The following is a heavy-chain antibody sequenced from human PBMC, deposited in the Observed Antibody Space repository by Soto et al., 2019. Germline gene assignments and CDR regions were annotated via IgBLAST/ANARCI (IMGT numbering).Heavy chain of an antibody. CDR2: IYPKNGGT. D-gene: IGHD1-7*01. CDR1: GYTFTDAY. J-gene: IGHJ4*02. Sequence: QVRLVQSGAEVKKPGASVKVTCKPSGYTFTDAYIHWVRQAPGQGLEWLGWIYPKNGGTNYAQKFQGRVTMTRDTSSSTAFMELSSLNSNDTAVYYCAREEGTELDFWGQGTLVTVSS. V-gene: IGHV1-2*02. CDR3: AREEGTELDF.